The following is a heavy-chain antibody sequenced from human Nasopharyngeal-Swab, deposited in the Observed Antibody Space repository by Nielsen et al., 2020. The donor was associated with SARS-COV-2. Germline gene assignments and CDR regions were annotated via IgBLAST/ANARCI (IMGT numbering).Heavy chain of an antibody. D-gene: IGHD6-13*01. J-gene: IGHJ4*02. V-gene: IGHV3-30*18. CDR2: ISYDGSNK. CDR1: GFTFSSYG. Sequence: EGSLRLSCAASGFTFSSYGMHWVRQAPGKGLEWVAVISYDGSNKYYADSVKGRFTISRDNSKHTLYLQMNSLRAEDTAVYYCANAAGTSDYWGQGTLVTVSS. CDR3: ANAAGTSDY.